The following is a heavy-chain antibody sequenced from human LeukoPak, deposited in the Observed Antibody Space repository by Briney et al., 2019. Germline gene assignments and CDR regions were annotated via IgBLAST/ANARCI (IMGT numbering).Heavy chain of an antibody. D-gene: IGHD3-16*01. V-gene: IGHV1-18*01. CDR3: ARALRGGPVIGEY. CDR2: ITAYYGNT. J-gene: IGHJ4*02. Sequence: ASVKVSCKASGYTFTSYDISWVRQAPGQGLEWMGWITAYYGNTDDAQKLQDRVTMTTDTSTSTAYLELRSLRSDDTAVYYCARALRGGPVIGEYWGQGTLVTVSS. CDR1: GYTFTSYD.